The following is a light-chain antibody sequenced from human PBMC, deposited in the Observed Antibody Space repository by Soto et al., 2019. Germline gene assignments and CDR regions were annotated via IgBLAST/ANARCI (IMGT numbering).Light chain of an antibody. Sequence: DIVLTQSPGTLSLSPGERATLSCRASQSVSSSYLAWYQQKPGQAPRLLTYGASNRATGIPDRFSGSGSGTDFTLTINRLEPEDFAVYYCQQYDSSPRTFGQGTKVDIK. CDR3: QQYDSSPRT. CDR1: QSVSSSY. J-gene: IGKJ1*01. CDR2: GAS. V-gene: IGKV3-20*01.